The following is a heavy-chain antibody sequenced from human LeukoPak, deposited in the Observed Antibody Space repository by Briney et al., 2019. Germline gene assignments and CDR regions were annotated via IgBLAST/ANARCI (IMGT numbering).Heavy chain of an antibody. CDR1: GFTFSSYA. J-gene: IGHJ5*02. D-gene: IGHD3-10*01. V-gene: IGHV3-23*01. CDR3: ANTPARLLWFGESTFDP. Sequence: GGSLRLSCAASGFTFSSYAMRWVRQPPGKGLEWVSAISGSGGSTYYADSVKGRFTISRDNSKNTLYLQMNSLRAEDTAVYYCANTPARLLWFGESTFDPWGQGTLVTVSS. CDR2: ISGSGGST.